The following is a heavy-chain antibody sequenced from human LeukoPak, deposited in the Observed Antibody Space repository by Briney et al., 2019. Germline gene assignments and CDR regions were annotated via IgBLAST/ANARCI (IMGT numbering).Heavy chain of an antibody. Sequence: GGSLRLSCAASGFTFSSYSMNWVRQAPGKGLEWVSSISSSSSYIYYADSVKGRFTISRDNAKNSLYLQMNSLRAEDTAVYYCARVRSGWYEDYWGQGTLVTVSS. CDR3: ARVRSGWYEDY. D-gene: IGHD6-19*01. V-gene: IGHV3-21*01. CDR2: ISSSSSYI. J-gene: IGHJ4*02. CDR1: GFTFSSYS.